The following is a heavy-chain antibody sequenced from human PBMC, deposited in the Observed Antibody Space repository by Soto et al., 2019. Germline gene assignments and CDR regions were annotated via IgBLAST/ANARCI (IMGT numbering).Heavy chain of an antibody. CDR3: SRIAVSGPRTGFDY. Sequence: LTCSVSGGSISNSSYLWGWVRQPPGKGLQWIGSVSHIGSTNYNPSLKSRLTISVGTSKTQSSLRLDSVTAADTAVYYCSRIAVSGPRTGFDYWGQGILVTVSS. CDR1: GGSISNSSYL. CDR2: VSHIGST. V-gene: IGHV4-39*01. D-gene: IGHD6-19*01. J-gene: IGHJ4*02.